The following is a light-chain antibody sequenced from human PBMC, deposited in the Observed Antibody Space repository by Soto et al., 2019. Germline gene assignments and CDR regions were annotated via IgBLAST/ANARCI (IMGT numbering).Light chain of an antibody. J-gene: IGKJ1*01. Sequence: EVVLTQSPATLSLSPGERATLSCRASQSVTKYLAWYQQKPGQALRLLIYDVSKRATGIPARFSGSGSETDFTLTISSLEPGDFAVYYCHQYGSSSWTFGQGTKVEIK. CDR1: QSVTKY. CDR3: HQYGSSSWT. CDR2: DVS. V-gene: IGKV3-11*01.